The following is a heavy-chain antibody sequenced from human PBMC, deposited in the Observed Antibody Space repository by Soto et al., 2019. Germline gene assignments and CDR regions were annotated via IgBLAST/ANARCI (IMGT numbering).Heavy chain of an antibody. CDR2: IYYSGST. J-gene: IGHJ4*02. CDR1: GGSICSSSYY. Sequence: PSETLFLTCTVSGGSICSSSYYWGWIRQPPGKGLEWIGSIYYSGSTYYNPSLKSRVTISVDTSKNQFSLKLSSVTAADTAVYNCARRGSGSYSDYWGQGTLVTVSS. D-gene: IGHD3-10*01. CDR3: ARRGSGSYSDY. V-gene: IGHV4-39*01.